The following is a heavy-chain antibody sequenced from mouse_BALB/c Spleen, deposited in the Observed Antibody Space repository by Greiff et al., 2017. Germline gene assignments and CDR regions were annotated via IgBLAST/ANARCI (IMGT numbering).Heavy chain of an antibody. J-gene: IGHJ4*01. V-gene: IGHV5-6-5*01. CDR2: ISSGGST. CDR3: AREDYGSSYDYAMDY. D-gene: IGHD1-1*01. Sequence: EVMLVGSGGGLVKPGGSLKLSCAASGFTFSSYAMSWVRQTPEKRLEWVASISSGGSTYYPDSVKGRFTISRDNARNILYLQMSSLRSEDTAMYYCAREDYGSSYDYAMDYWGQGTSVTVSS. CDR1: GFTFSSYA.